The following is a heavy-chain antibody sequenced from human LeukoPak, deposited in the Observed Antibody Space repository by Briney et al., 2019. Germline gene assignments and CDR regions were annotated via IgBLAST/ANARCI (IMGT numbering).Heavy chain of an antibody. CDR1: GGSISVYY. Sequence: PSETLSLTCTVSGGSISVYYWTWIRQPPGMGLEWIGYIYYSGSTNYNPSLKSRVTISVATSQNQVSLKLSSVTAADTAVYYCARVKAPTVTTWRAYYYMDVWGKGTTVTVSS. V-gene: IGHV4-59*01. J-gene: IGHJ6*03. CDR2: IYYSGST. CDR3: ARVKAPTVTTWRAYYYMDV. D-gene: IGHD4-17*01.